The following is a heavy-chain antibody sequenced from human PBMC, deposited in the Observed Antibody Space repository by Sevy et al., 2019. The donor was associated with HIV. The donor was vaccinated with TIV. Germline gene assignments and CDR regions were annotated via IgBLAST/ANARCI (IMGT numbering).Heavy chain of an antibody. D-gene: IGHD1-7*01. CDR3: AKVPAGGTTLYYYYYMDV. CDR1: GFPFNIYS. V-gene: IGHV3-23*01. Sequence: GGSLRLSCATSGFPFNIYSMSWVRQAPGKGLEWVSTLSFGCGKINYADSVKGRFTISRDNSKNTLYLQMNSLRAEDMAVYYCAKVPAGGTTLYYYYYMDVWGKGTTVTVSS. J-gene: IGHJ6*03. CDR2: LSFGCGKI.